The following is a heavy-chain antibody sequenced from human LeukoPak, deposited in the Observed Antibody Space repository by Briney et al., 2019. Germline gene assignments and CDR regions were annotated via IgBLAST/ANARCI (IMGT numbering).Heavy chain of an antibody. J-gene: IGHJ4*02. Sequence: ASVKVSCKASGYTFTSYYMHWVRQAPGQGLEWMGIINPSGGSTSYAQKFQGRVTMTRDTSTSTVYMELSSLRSEDTAVYYCARDFRLWEAAALLDYWGQGTLVTVSS. CDR2: INPSGGST. CDR1: GYTFTSYY. D-gene: IGHD6-13*01. V-gene: IGHV1-46*01. CDR3: ARDFRLWEAAALLDY.